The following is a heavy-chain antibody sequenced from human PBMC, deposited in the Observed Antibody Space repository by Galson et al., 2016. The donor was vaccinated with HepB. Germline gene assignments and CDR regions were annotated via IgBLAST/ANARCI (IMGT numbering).Heavy chain of an antibody. CDR3: AKSQPGYSSGWYTLPIDAFDI. CDR2: ISGSGYNT. Sequence: SLRLSCAASGFTFSSYAMSWVRQAPGKGLEWVSTISGSGYNTYYADSVQGRFTISRDNSKNTLYLQMHSLRAEDTAGYYCAKSQPGYSSGWYTLPIDAFDIWGQGTMVTVSS. V-gene: IGHV3-23*01. CDR1: GFTFSSYA. D-gene: IGHD6-19*01. J-gene: IGHJ3*02.